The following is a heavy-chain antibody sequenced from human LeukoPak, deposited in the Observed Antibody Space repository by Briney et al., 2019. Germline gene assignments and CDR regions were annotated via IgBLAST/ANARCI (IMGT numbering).Heavy chain of an antibody. J-gene: IGHJ4*02. V-gene: IGHV1-18*01. Sequence: ASVKVSCKASGYTYTSYGISWVRQAPGQGLEWMGWISAYNGDTHYAQKFQGRVTMTTETSTSTAYMELRSLRSDDTAVYYCARGKTMVYCGGDCYRFDNWGQGTLVTVSS. CDR3: ARGKTMVYCGGDCYRFDN. CDR2: ISAYNGDT. CDR1: GYTYTSYG. D-gene: IGHD2-21*02.